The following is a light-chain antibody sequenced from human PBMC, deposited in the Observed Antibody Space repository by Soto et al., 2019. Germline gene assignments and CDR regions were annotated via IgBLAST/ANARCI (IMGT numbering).Light chain of an antibody. CDR2: KAS. CDR1: QTISSW. Sequence: DVQMTQSASTLSGSVGDRVTITCRASQTISSWLAWYQQKPGKAPKLLIYKASTLKSGVPSRFSVSGSGTEFTLTNSSLQPDDLATYYIQIDKSYSEALGQGTKVDIK. V-gene: IGKV1-5*03. CDR3: QIDKSYSEA. J-gene: IGKJ1*01.